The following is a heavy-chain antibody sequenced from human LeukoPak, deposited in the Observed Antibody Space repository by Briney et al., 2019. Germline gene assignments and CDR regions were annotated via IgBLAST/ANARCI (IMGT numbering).Heavy chain of an antibody. CDR1: GFTFGSYG. V-gene: IGHV3-23*01. D-gene: IGHD3-22*01. J-gene: IGHJ1*01. Sequence: GGSLRLSCAASGFTFGSYGMSWVRQAPGKGLKWVSFITPNADRTSYADSVEGRFTISRDNPRNTLYMQMNSLRDEDTAIYYCAIMHGYYDGSGYWVQWGQGTLVNVSS. CDR2: ITPNADRT. CDR3: AIMHGYYDGSGYWVQ.